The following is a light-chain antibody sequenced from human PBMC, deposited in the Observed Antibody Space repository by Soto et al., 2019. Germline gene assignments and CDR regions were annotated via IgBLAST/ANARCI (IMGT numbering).Light chain of an antibody. CDR1: ESVSSNY. CDR2: AAS. Sequence: EIVLTQSPGTLSSSPGERATLSCRASESVSSNYLAWYQQRPGQAPRLLIYAASNRARGIPDRFGGSGSGTHFTLTVSRLEPEDLAVYYCQQYGSARWTFGQGTKV. V-gene: IGKV3-20*01. J-gene: IGKJ1*01. CDR3: QQYGSARWT.